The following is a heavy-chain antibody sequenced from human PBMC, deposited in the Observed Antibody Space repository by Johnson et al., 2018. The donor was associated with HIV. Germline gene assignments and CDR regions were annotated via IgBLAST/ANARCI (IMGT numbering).Heavy chain of an antibody. D-gene: IGHD3-10*01. J-gene: IGHJ3*02. Sequence: QMLLVESGGGVVQPGRSLRLSCAASGFTFSSYAMHWVRQAPGKGLEWVAVISYDGSNKYYADSVKGRFTISRDNSKNTVYLQMNTLRPEDTAVYYCARDRFGSGRPNAFDIWGQGTMVTVSS. CDR2: ISYDGSNK. V-gene: IGHV3-30-3*01. CDR3: ARDRFGSGRPNAFDI. CDR1: GFTFSSYA.